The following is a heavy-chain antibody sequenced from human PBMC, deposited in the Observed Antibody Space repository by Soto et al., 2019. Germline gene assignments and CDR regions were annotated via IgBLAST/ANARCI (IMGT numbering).Heavy chain of an antibody. V-gene: IGHV4-59*01. J-gene: IGHJ4*02. Sequence: SETLSLTCTVSGGSISSYYWSWIRQPPGKGLEWIGYIYYSGSTNYNPSLKSRVTISVDTSKNQFSLKLSSVTAADTAVYYCARARTGTTIYYFDYWGQGTLVTVSS. CDR1: GGSISSYY. CDR2: IYYSGST. D-gene: IGHD1-7*01. CDR3: ARARTGTTIYYFDY.